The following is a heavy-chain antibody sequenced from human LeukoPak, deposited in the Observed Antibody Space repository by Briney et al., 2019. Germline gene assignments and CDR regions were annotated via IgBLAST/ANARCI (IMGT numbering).Heavy chain of an antibody. Sequence: SETLSLTCTVSGGAISSYYWSWIRQPPGKGLEWMGYMYYSGSTNYNPSLQSRVTISVDTSKNQFSLKLSSATAADTAVYYCARGYYYDSRASYFDYWGQGTLVTVSS. J-gene: IGHJ4*02. D-gene: IGHD3-22*01. CDR1: GGAISSYY. CDR2: MYYSGST. CDR3: ARGYYYDSRASYFDY. V-gene: IGHV4-59*01.